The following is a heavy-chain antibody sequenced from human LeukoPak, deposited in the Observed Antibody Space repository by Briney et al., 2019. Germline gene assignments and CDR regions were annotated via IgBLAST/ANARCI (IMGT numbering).Heavy chain of an antibody. CDR3: AKRLSRFYDSSGLTDY. V-gene: IGHV3-23*01. CDR2: ISGSGGRT. CDR1: GFTFSGYA. J-gene: IGHJ4*02. Sequence: PGGSLRLSCAASGFTFSGYAMSWVRQAPGKGLEWVAAISGSGGRTYYADSVKGRFTISRDNSKNTLYLQMNSLRAEDTAVYYCAKRLSRFYDSSGLTDYWGQGTLVTVSS. D-gene: IGHD3-22*01.